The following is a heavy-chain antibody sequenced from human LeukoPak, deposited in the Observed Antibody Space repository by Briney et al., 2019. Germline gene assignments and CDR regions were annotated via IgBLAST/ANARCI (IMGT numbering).Heavy chain of an antibody. CDR2: ISSSSSYI. CDR3: ARGSAGSSGYSWFDP. D-gene: IGHD3-22*01. J-gene: IGHJ5*02. CDR1: GFTFSSYS. Sequence: PGGSLRLSCAASGFTFSSYSMNWVRQAPGKGLEWVSSISSSSSYIYYADSVKGRFTISRDNAKNSLYLQMNSLRAEDTAVYYCARGSAGSSGYSWFDPWGQGTLVTVSS. V-gene: IGHV3-21*01.